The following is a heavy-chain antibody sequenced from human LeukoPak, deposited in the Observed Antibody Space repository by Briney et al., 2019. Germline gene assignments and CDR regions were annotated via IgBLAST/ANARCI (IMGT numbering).Heavy chain of an antibody. CDR2: ISSSSSNI. D-gene: IGHD1-26*01. Sequence: GGSLRLSCAASGFTFSSYSMNWVRQARGKGREGVSSISSSSSNIYYADSVKGRFTISRDNAKNSLYLQMNSLRAEDTAVYYCARAEVGASDYWGQGTLVTVSS. CDR3: ARAEVGASDY. V-gene: IGHV3-21*01. J-gene: IGHJ4*02. CDR1: GFTFSSYS.